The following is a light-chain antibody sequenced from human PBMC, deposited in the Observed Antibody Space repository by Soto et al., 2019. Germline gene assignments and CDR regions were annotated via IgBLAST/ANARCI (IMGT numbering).Light chain of an antibody. V-gene: IGKV1-9*01. CDR2: AAS. CDR1: QDIAIY. CDR3: QQLRMYPST. Sequence: IQFTQSPSSRSASVGDRVTITCRASQDIAIYLAWYQQKPGEATKLLIYAASTLYGGVPSRFSGSGSGTDFALTITSLQAEDFATYYCQQLRMYPSTFGGGTKVDIK. J-gene: IGKJ4*01.